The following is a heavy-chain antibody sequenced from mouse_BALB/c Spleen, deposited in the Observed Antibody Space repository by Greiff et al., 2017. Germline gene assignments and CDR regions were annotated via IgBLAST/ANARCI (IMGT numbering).Heavy chain of an antibody. CDR2: IYPGDGDT. V-gene: IGHV1-82*01. CDR1: GYAFSSSW. Sequence: VQLQQSGPELVKPGASVKISCKASGYAFSSSWMNWVKQRPGQGLEWIGRIYPGDGDTNYNGKFKGKATLTADKSSSTAYMQLSSLTSVDSAVYICGSERYWYFDVWGEGTTVTVSS. CDR3: GSERYWYFDV. J-gene: IGHJ1*01.